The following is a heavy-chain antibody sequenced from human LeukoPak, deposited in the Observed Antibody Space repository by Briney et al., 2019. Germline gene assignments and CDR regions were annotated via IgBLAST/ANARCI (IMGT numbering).Heavy chain of an antibody. CDR1: EFTFSNAW. V-gene: IGHV3-15*01. CDR3: TTVISGSYLGAYFDY. Sequence: GGSLRLSCAASEFTFSNAWTTWVRQAPGKGLEWVGRIKSKTDGGTTDYAAPVKGRFTISRDDSKNMLYLHVNSLKTEDTAVYYCTTVISGSYLGAYFDYWGQGTLVTVSS. J-gene: IGHJ4*02. CDR2: IKSKTDGGTT. D-gene: IGHD1-26*01.